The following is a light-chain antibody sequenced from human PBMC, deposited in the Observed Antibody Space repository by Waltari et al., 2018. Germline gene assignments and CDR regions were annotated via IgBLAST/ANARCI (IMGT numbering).Light chain of an antibody. CDR3: QQFDGSLYT. J-gene: IGKJ2*01. CDR2: GAS. CDR1: QSVVSDY. Sequence: EVVLTQSPGTISLSPGETVTLSCRASQSVVSDYLAWYQQKPGQAPRLLIYGASTRASGIPDRFSGSGFETHFTLTISSLEPEGFAVYYCQQFDGSLYTFGQGTRLEI. V-gene: IGKV3-20*01.